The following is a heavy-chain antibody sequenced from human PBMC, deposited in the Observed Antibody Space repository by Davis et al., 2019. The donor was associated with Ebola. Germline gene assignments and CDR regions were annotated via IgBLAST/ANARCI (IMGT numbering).Heavy chain of an antibody. J-gene: IGHJ2*01. Sequence: SETLSLTCTVSGGSISSSSYYWSWIRQPPGKGLEWIGYIYYSGSTNYNPSLKSRVTISVDTSKNQFSLKLSSVTAADTAVYYCAGTVTTNDWYFDLWGRGTLVTVSS. V-gene: IGHV4-61*01. CDR1: GGSISSSSYY. CDR3: AGTVTTNDWYFDL. D-gene: IGHD4-17*01. CDR2: IYYSGST.